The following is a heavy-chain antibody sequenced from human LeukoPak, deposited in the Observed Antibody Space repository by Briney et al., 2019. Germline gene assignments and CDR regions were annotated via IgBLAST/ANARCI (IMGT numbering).Heavy chain of an antibody. V-gene: IGHV3-23*01. CDR3: AKDRPTYGSGSPIDF. Sequence: GGSLRLSCAASGFMFSSFAMNWVRQAPGKGLEWLSAVTGGGGSTYCADSVKGRFTISRDNSRNTLYLQLNSLRAEDTALYFCAKDRPTYGSGSPIDFWGQGTLVTVSS. J-gene: IGHJ4*02. D-gene: IGHD3-10*01. CDR1: GFMFSSFA. CDR2: VTGGGGST.